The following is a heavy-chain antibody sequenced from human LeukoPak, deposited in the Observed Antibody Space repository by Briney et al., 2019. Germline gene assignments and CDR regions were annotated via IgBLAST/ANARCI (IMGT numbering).Heavy chain of an antibody. V-gene: IGHV3-30-3*01. CDR1: GFTFSSYA. CDR3: AKDRGRYYDSSGYYWGYYFDS. D-gene: IGHD3-22*01. Sequence: GGSLRLSCAASGFTFSSYAMHWVRQAPGKGLEWVAVISYDGSNKYYADSVKGRFTISRDNSKNTLYLRMNSLRAEDTAVYYCAKDRGRYYDSSGYYWGYYFDSWGQGILVTVST. J-gene: IGHJ4*02. CDR2: ISYDGSNK.